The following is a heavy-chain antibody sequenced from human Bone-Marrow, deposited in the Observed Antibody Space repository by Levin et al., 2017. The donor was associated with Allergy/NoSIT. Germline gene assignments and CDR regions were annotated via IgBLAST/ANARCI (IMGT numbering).Heavy chain of an antibody. J-gene: IGHJ4*02. D-gene: IGHD6-13*01. V-gene: IGHV4-34*01. CDR2: VNRHGNT. Sequence: SETLSLTCSVSGDSLSGYYWTWIRQSPGKGLGWIGEVNRHGNTNYNLSLKSRVTISVDTSKNQFSLKLNSVTAADSGVYYCARGTFHNAWYGPFDLWGQGTLVTVSS. CDR3: ARGTFHNAWYGPFDL. CDR1: GDSLSGYY.